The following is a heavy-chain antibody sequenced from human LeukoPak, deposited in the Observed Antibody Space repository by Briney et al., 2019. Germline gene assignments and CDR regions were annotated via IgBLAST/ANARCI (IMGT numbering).Heavy chain of an antibody. D-gene: IGHD3-3*01. V-gene: IGHV4-34*01. CDR2: INHSGST. CDR1: GYSISGGYY. J-gene: IGHJ4*02. CDR3: ARGHLRGSGYTV. Sequence: SETLSLTCSVSGYSISGGYYWSWIRQPPGKGLEWIGEINHSGSTNYNPSLKSRVAISVDTSKNQFSLKLSSVTAADTAVYYCARGHLRGSGYTVWGQGTLVTVSS.